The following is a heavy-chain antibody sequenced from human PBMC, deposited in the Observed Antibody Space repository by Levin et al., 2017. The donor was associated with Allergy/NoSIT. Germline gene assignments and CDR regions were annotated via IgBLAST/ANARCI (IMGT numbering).Heavy chain of an antibody. CDR3: ARDYDFWSGSAYFDY. J-gene: IGHJ4*02. Sequence: ASVKVSCKASGGTFSSYAISWVRQAPGQGLEWMGGIIPIFGTANYAQKFQGRVTITADKSTSTAYMELSSLRSEDTAVYYCARDYDFWSGSAYFDYWGQGTLVTVSS. CDR1: GGTFSSYA. D-gene: IGHD3-3*01. CDR2: IIPIFGTA. V-gene: IGHV1-69*06.